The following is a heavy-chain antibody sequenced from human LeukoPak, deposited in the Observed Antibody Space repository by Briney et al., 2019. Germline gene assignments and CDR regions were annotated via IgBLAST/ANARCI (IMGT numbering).Heavy chain of an antibody. CDR2: INSGGSTR. CDR1: GFTFSSYE. CDR3: ARVAYYFDSSGYFYSDY. V-gene: IGHV3-48*03. D-gene: IGHD3-22*01. Sequence: GGSLRLSRAASGFTFSSYEMNWVRQAPGKGLEWVSYINSGGSTRYYADSVKGRFTITRDNAQNSLYLQMNSLRVEDTAVYYCARVAYYFDSSGYFYSDYWGQGTLVTVSS. J-gene: IGHJ4*02.